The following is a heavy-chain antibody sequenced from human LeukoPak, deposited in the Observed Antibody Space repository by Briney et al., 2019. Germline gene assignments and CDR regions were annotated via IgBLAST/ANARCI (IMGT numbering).Heavy chain of an antibody. CDR2: INHSGST. V-gene: IGHV4-34*01. Sequence: SETLSLTCAVYGGSFSGYYWSWIRQPPGKGLEWIGEINHSGSTNYNPSLKSRVTISVDTSKNQFSLKLSSVTAADTAVYYCAISSGSHIFDYWGQGTLVTVSS. CDR3: AISSGSHIFDY. CDR1: GGSFSGYY. D-gene: IGHD6-19*01. J-gene: IGHJ4*02.